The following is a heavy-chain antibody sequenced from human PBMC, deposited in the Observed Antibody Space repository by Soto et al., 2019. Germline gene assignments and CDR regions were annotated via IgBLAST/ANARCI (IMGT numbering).Heavy chain of an antibody. J-gene: IGHJ3*02. D-gene: IGHD2-21*02. CDR2: IIPIFGTA. CDR3: ARDGRPTVVTGPSAFDI. CDR1: GGTFSSYA. Sequence: QVQLVQSGAEVKKPGSSVKVSCKASGGTFSSYAISWVRQAPGQGLEWMGGIIPIFGTANYAQKFQGRVTITADESTRKAYMELSSLRSEDPAVYYCARDGRPTVVTGPSAFDIWGQGTMVTVSS. V-gene: IGHV1-69*01.